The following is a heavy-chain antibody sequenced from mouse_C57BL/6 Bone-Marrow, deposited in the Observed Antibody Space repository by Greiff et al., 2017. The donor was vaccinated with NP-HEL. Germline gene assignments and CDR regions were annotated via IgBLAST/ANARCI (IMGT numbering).Heavy chain of an antibody. CDR2: IWSGGST. Sequence: QVQLKESGPGLVQPSQSLSITCTVSGFSLTSYGVHWVRQSPGKGLEWLGVIWSGGSTDYNAAFISRLSISKDNTKSQVFFKMNSLQADDTAIDCCARNSQQGYFDYWGKGTTLTVSS. V-gene: IGHV2-2*01. CDR3: ARNSQQGYFDY. J-gene: IGHJ2*01. CDR1: GFSLTSYG.